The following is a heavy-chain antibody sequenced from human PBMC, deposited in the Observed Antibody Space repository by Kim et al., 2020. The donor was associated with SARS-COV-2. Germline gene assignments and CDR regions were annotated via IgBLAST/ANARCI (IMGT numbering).Heavy chain of an antibody. D-gene: IGHD2-15*01. CDR3: AKVVQARRKTVGYFDL. CDR2: ISGSGGST. V-gene: IGHV3-23*01. CDR1: GFTFSSYA. Sequence: GGSLRLSCAASGFTFSSYAMSWVRQAPGKGLEWVSAISGSGGSTYYADSVKGRFTISRDNSKNTLYLQMNSLRAEDTAVYYCAKVVQARRKTVGYFDLWGRGTLVTVSS. J-gene: IGHJ2*01.